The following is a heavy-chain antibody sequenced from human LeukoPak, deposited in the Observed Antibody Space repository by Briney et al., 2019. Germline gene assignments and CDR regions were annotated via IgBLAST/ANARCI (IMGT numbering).Heavy chain of an antibody. CDR3: TRDSGTYNWLDP. CDR1: GFTFSGSA. J-gene: IGHJ5*02. V-gene: IGHV3-73*01. CDR2: IDKKDNFYAT. D-gene: IGHD1-26*01. Sequence: GSLRLSCAASGFTFSGSAIHWVRQSSGKGLEWVGHIDKKDNFYATTSAASVTGRFTISRDDSKNTAYLQMNSLKTEDTALYYCTRDSGTYNWLDPWGQGTLVTVSS.